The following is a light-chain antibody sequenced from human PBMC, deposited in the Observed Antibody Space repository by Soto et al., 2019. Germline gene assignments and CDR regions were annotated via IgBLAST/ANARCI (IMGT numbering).Light chain of an antibody. Sequence: ELVLTQSPATLSLSPGERATLSCSASQSVSSSLAWYQQKPGQSPRLLIYDASNIATGIPARFSGSGSVTDFALTISSLETEDFAVSYCQQRSNCQLSFTFGPGTKVDIK. CDR2: DAS. CDR1: QSVSSS. V-gene: IGKV3-11*01. CDR3: QQRSNCQLSFT. J-gene: IGKJ3*01.